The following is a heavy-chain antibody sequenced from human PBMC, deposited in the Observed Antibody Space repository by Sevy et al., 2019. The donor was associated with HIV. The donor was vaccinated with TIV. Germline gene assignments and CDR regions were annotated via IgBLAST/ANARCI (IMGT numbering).Heavy chain of an antibody. J-gene: IGHJ6*02. CDR3: ENAYSGSYSHSYLYALDI. CDR2: ISHDGINE. Sequence: GGSLRLSCIGSGFSFSYYGIHWVRQSPGKGLDWVALISHDGINEYYEDSVKGRFTISRDNTKNTVYLEMNSLRNEDTAMYFGENAYSGSYSHSYLYALDIWGQGTTVTVSS. D-gene: IGHD1-26*01. CDR1: GFSFSYYG. V-gene: IGHV3-30*18.